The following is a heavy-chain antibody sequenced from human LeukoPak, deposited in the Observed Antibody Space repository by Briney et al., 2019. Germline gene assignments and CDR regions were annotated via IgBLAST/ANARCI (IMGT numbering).Heavy chain of an antibody. D-gene: IGHD6-13*01. Sequence: GGSLRLSCAASGFTFSSYSMNWVRQAPGKGLEWVSSISSSSSYIYYADSVKGRFTISRDNAKNSLYLQMNSLRAEDTAVYYWASAAVLTGWFDPWGQGTLVTVSS. CDR2: ISSSSSYI. CDR1: GFTFSSYS. V-gene: IGHV3-21*01. CDR3: ASAAVLTGWFDP. J-gene: IGHJ5*02.